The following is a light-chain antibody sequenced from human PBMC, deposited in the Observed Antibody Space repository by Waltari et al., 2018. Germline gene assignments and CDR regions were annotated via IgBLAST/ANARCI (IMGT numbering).Light chain of an antibody. J-gene: IGLJ1*01. CDR1: SLRSYY. CDR2: GKN. V-gene: IGLV3-19*01. Sequence: SSELTQDPAVSVALGQTVRITCQGDSLRSYYASGYQQKLGQAPVLVIYGKNNRPSGSPDRFAGASSGNAASLTITGAQAEDEADYYCNSRDSSGDHPFGTGTKVTVL. CDR3: NSRDSSGDHP.